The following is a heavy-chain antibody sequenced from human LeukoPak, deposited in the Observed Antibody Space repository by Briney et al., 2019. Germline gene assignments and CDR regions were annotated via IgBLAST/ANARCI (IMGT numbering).Heavy chain of an antibody. V-gene: IGHV1-69*04. D-gene: IGHD2-21*02. CDR3: ARVPCGGDCYHEYYFDY. J-gene: IGHJ4*02. CDR2: IIPILGIA. Sequence: GSSVKVSCKPSGGTFSSYAISWVRQAPGQGLEWMGRIIPILGIANYAQKFQGRVTITADKSTSTAYMEPSSLRSEDTAVYYCARVPCGGDCYHEYYFDYWGQGTLVTVSS. CDR1: GGTFSSYA.